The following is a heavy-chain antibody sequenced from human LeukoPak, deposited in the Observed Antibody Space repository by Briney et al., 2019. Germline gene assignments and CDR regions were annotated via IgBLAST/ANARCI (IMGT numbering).Heavy chain of an antibody. J-gene: IGHJ6*02. CDR2: ISGSGATT. CDR1: GFTFSNYA. CDR3: AKGLWGAYYYGMDV. D-gene: IGHD3-16*01. V-gene: IGHV3-23*01. Sequence: QPGGSLRLSCAASGFTFSNYAMSWVRQAPGKGLDWVSVISGSGATTDYADSVMGRFTISRDNSKNTLYLQLDGLRAEDTAVYFCAKGLWGAYYYGMDVWGQGTTVTVSS.